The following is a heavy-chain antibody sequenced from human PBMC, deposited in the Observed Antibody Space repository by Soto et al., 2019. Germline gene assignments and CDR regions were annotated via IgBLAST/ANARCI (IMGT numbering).Heavy chain of an antibody. Sequence: PWGVLRLSCAASGFTFSSYGMHWVRQAPGKGLEWVAVISYDGSNKYYADSVKGRFTISRDNSKNTLYLQMNSLRAEDTAVYYCAKVISATLTTYHPPHLDYWGQRTLVTVSS. D-gene: IGHD4-17*01. J-gene: IGHJ4*02. V-gene: IGHV3-30*18. CDR2: ISYDGSNK. CDR1: GFTFSSYG. CDR3: AKVISATLTTYHPPHLDY.